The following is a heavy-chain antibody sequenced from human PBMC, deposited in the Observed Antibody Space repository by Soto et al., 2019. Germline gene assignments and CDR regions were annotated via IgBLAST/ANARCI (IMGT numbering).Heavy chain of an antibody. CDR3: ATTLGSSLQNDYYGMDV. CDR2: FDPEDAET. CDR1: GYTLTEFS. V-gene: IGHV1-24*01. D-gene: IGHD6-6*01. J-gene: IGHJ6*02. Sequence: GASVKVSCKVSGYTLTEFSMHWVRQAPGKGLEWMGGFDPEDAETIYAQKFQGRVTMTEDTSTDTAYMELSSLRSEDTAVYYCATTLGSSLQNDYYGMDVWGQGITVTVSS.